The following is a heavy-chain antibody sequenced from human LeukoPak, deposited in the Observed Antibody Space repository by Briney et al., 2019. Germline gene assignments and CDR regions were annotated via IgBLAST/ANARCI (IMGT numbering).Heavy chain of an antibody. J-gene: IGHJ4*02. CDR1: GGSFSGYY. V-gene: IGHV4-34*01. Sequence: SEILSLTCAVYGGSFSGYYWSWIRQPPGKGLEWIGEINHSGSTNYNPSLKSRVTISVDTSKNQFSLKLSSVTAADTAVYYCARLVHLKAFDYWGQGTLVTVSS. CDR2: INHSGST. CDR3: ARLVHLKAFDY. D-gene: IGHD3-16*02.